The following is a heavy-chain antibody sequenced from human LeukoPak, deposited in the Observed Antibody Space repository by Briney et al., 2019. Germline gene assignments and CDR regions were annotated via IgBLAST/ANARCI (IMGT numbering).Heavy chain of an antibody. D-gene: IGHD2-15*01. V-gene: IGHV4-34*01. CDR1: GGPISGYY. J-gene: IGHJ4*02. CDR2: INHSGST. CDR3: ASYPGWSNYYFDY. Sequence: SETLSLTCTVSGGPISGYYWSWIRQPPGKGPEWIGEINHSGSTHYNPSLKSRVTISVDTSKNQFSLKLSSVTAADTAVYYCASYPGWSNYYFDYWGQGTLVTVSS.